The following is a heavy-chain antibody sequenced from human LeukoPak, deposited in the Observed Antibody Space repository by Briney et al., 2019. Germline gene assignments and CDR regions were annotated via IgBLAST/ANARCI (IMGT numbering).Heavy chain of an antibody. CDR3: AKDKNSDGSGSYYDY. CDR1: GFTFSSYW. J-gene: IGHJ4*02. D-gene: IGHD3-10*01. V-gene: IGHV3-7*03. CDR2: IKQDGSEK. Sequence: GGSLRLSCAASGFTFSSYWMSWVRQAPGKGLEWVANIKQDGSEKYYVDSVKGRFTISRDNAKNSLYLQMNSLRAEDTALYYCAKDKNSDGSGSYYDYWGQGTLVTVSS.